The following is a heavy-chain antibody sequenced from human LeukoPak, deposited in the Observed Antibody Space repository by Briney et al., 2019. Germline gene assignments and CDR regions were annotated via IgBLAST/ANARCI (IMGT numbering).Heavy chain of an antibody. J-gene: IGHJ4*02. CDR1: GGSFSGYY. V-gene: IGHV4-34*01. D-gene: IGHD2-8*01. CDR2: INHSGST. CDR3: ARGLRMVPPDY. Sequence: PSETLSLTCAVYGGSFSGYYWGWIRQPPGKGLEWIGEINHSGSTNYNPSLKSRVTISVDTSKNQFSLKLSSVTAADTAVYYCARGLRMVPPDYWGQGTLVTVSS.